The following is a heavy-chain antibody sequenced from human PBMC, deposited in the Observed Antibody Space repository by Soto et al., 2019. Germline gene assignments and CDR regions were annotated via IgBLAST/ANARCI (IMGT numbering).Heavy chain of an antibody. CDR3: ARAPVYGSGSFYTEGYFDY. D-gene: IGHD3-10*01. CDR1: GGSISSYY. V-gene: IGHV4-59*01. Sequence: QVQLQESGPGLVKPSETLSLTCTVSGGSISSYYWGWIRQPPGTGLEWIGYIYYSGSTNYNPSLRSRVTISVDTSKEQLSLKLSSVTASDTAVYYCARAPVYGSGSFYTEGYFDYWGQGILVTVSS. J-gene: IGHJ4*02. CDR2: IYYSGST.